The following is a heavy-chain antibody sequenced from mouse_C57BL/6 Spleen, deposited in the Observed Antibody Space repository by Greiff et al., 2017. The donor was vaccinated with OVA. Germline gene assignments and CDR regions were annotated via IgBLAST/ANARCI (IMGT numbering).Heavy chain of an antibody. CDR1: GFNIKDDY. Sequence: EVQLQQSGAELVRPGASVKLSCTASGFNIKDDYMHWVKQRPEQGLEWIGWIDPENGDTEYASKFQGKATITADTSSNTAYLQLSSLTSEDTAVYYCRGSYGYFDVRGTGTTVTVSS. CDR3: RGSYGYFDV. D-gene: IGHD1-1*01. V-gene: IGHV14-4*01. J-gene: IGHJ1*03. CDR2: IDPENGDT.